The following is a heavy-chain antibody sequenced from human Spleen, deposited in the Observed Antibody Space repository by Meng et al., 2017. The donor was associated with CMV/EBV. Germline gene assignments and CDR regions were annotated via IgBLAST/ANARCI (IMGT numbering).Heavy chain of an antibody. J-gene: IGHJ3*02. CDR2: IRYDGTDK. CDR3: AKDKGTSGYWAFDI. D-gene: IGHD3-22*01. V-gene: IGHV3-30*02. CDR1: GFTFSSYS. Sequence: GESLKISCAASGFTFSSYSMNWVRQAPGKGLEWVAFIRYDGTDKYYADSVKGRFTISRDNSKNTLYLQMNSLRAEDTAVYYCAKDKGTSGYWAFDIWGQGTMVTVSS.